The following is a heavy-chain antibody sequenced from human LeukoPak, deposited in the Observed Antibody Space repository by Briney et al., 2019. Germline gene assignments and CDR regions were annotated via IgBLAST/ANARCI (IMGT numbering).Heavy chain of an antibody. Sequence: GGSLRLSCAASGFTFSSYSMNWVRQAPGKGLEWVSSISSSSSYIYYADSVKGRFTISRDNAKNSLYLQMNSLRAEDTAVYYCARDHKGNGYSLDYWGQGTLVTVSP. CDR3: ARDHKGNGYSLDY. CDR1: GFTFSSYS. CDR2: ISSSSSYI. V-gene: IGHV3-21*01. D-gene: IGHD5-24*01. J-gene: IGHJ4*02.